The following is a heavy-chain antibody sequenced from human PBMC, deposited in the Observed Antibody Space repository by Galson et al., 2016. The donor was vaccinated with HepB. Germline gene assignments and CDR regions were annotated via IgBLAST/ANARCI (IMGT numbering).Heavy chain of an antibody. CDR1: GFTFNDYY. Sequence: LRLSCAASGFTFNDYYMNWIRQAPGKGLAWVSYISNRGYYTNYADSVKGRFTISRDNAKNPLYLQMDSLRAEDTAVYYCARAMIRGVIKSSLNDAFDIWGQGTLVTVSS. D-gene: IGHD3-10*01. CDR2: ISNRGYYT. V-gene: IGHV3-11*06. J-gene: IGHJ3*02. CDR3: ARAMIRGVIKSSLNDAFDI.